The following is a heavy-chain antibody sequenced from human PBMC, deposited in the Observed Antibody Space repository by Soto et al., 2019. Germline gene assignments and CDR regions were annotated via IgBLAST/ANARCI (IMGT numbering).Heavy chain of an antibody. CDR2: TYYRSKWYN. Sequence: QSQTLSLTCAISGDSVSSNSAAWNWIRQSPSRGLEWLGRTYYRSKWYNDYAVSVKSRITINPDTSKNQFSLQLNSVTPEDTAVYYCARASRIAVAGKTSTRYNWFDPWGQGTLVTVSS. CDR1: GDSVSSNSAA. D-gene: IGHD6-19*01. J-gene: IGHJ5*02. CDR3: ARASRIAVAGKTSTRYNWFDP. V-gene: IGHV6-1*01.